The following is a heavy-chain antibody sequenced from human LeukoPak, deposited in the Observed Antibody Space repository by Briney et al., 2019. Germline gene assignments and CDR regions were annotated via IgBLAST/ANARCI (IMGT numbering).Heavy chain of an antibody. CDR1: GGSISSYY. Sequence: SETLSLTCTVSGGSISSYYWSWIRQPPGKGLEWIGYIYYSGSTNYNPSLKSRVTISVDTSKNQFSLKLSSVTAADTAVYYCASQRYSYGHSEDYWGQGTRVTVSS. CDR2: IYYSGST. J-gene: IGHJ4*02. CDR3: ASQRYSYGHSEDY. D-gene: IGHD5-18*01. V-gene: IGHV4-59*08.